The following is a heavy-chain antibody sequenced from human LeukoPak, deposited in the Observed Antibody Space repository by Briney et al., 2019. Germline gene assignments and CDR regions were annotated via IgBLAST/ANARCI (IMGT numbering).Heavy chain of an antibody. CDR1: GFTFSSYA. CDR2: ISGSGGST. Sequence: PGGSLRLSCAASGFTFSSYAMSWVRQAPGKGLEWVSAISGSGGSTYYADSVKGRFTISRDNSKNTLYLQMNSLRAEDTAVYYCASGYKYGYLFDYWGQGALVTVSS. J-gene: IGHJ4*02. V-gene: IGHV3-23*01. CDR3: ASGYKYGYLFDY. D-gene: IGHD5-18*01.